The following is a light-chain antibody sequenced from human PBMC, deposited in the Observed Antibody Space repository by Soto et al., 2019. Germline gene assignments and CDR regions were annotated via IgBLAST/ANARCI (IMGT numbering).Light chain of an antibody. Sequence: QAVVTQPPSASGSPGQRVTISCSGSSSNIGSNTVNWYQQLPGTAPKLLIYSNNQRPSGVPDRFSGSKSGTSASLAISGLQSEDEAEYYCAAWDDSLKRVFGGGTKLTVL. CDR1: SSNIGSNT. J-gene: IGLJ2*01. V-gene: IGLV1-44*01. CDR3: AAWDDSLKRV. CDR2: SNN.